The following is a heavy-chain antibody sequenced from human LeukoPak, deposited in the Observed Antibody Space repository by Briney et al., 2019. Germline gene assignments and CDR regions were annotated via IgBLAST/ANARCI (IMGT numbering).Heavy chain of an antibody. V-gene: IGHV3-23*01. D-gene: IGHD3-16*01. CDR1: GFTFGNSA. J-gene: IGHJ6*03. Sequence: GGSLRLSCAVSGFTFGNSAMSWVRQAPGKGLEWISGISASGHYTYTADSLKGRFTISRDNSKNTLYLQMNNLRAEDTALYYYAKDGSWGDYQFYFYIDVWGNGTTVTVSS. CDR3: AKDGSWGDYQFYFYIDV. CDR2: ISASGHYT.